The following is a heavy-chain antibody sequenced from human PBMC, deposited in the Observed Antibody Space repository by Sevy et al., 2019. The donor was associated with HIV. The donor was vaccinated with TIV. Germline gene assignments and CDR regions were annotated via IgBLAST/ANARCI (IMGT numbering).Heavy chain of an antibody. Sequence: GGSLRLSCAASGFTVSSNYMTWVRQAPGKGLEWVSVIYSGGNTYYADSVKGRFTISRDNSKNTLYLQMNRMRAEDTAVYYCARGHTMITYWGQGTLVTVFS. V-gene: IGHV3-53*01. CDR3: ARGHTMITY. CDR2: IYSGGNT. CDR1: GFTVSSNY. J-gene: IGHJ4*02. D-gene: IGHD3-16*01.